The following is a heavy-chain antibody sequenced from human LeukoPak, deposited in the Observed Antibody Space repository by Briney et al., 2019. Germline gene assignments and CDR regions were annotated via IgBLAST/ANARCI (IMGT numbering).Heavy chain of an antibody. CDR3: AGHHPRNTVDF. Sequence: SETLSLTCSVSGDSIRSYYWSWIRQPPGKGLEWIGYISYSGRTNSSPSLKSRVSISMHGTQNQLSLQLRSVTAADTAVYYCAGHHPRNTVDFWGQGTLVTVSS. V-gene: IGHV4-59*08. CDR1: GDSIRSYY. J-gene: IGHJ4*02. D-gene: IGHD2/OR15-2a*01. CDR2: ISYSGRT.